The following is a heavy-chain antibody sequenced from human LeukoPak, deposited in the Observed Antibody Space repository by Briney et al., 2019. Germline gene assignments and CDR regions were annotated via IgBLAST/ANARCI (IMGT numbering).Heavy chain of an antibody. D-gene: IGHD2-15*01. Sequence: GGSLRLSCAASGFTFSNASMSWVRQAPGKGLEWVGRIKSKTDGGTTDYAAPVKGRFTISRADSKNTLYLQMNRLKTEDTAVYYCTTDMVVVVAATGDYWGQGTLVTVSS. CDR2: IKSKTDGGTT. CDR3: TTDMVVVVAATGDY. V-gene: IGHV3-15*01. J-gene: IGHJ4*02. CDR1: GFTFSNAS.